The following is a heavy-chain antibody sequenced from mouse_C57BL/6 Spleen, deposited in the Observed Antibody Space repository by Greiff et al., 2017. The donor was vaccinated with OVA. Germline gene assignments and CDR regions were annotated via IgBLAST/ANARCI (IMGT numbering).Heavy chain of an antibody. D-gene: IGHD2-2*01. J-gene: IGHJ1*03. CDR1: GYTFTDYN. CDR3: ARSGKSTMVTTSPLYWYFDV. Sequence: EVQLQESGPELVKPGASVKIPCKASGYTFTDYNMDWVKQSHGKSLEWIGDINPNNGGTIYNQKFKGKATLTVDKSSSTAYMELRSLTSEDTAVYYCARSGKSTMVTTSPLYWYFDVWGTGTTVTVSS. V-gene: IGHV1-18*01. CDR2: INPNNGGT.